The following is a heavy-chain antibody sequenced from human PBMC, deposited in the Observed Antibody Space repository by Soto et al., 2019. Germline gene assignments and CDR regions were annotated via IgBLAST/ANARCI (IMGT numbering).Heavy chain of an antibody. V-gene: IGHV3-53*01. CDR3: ARVRLQWGDALDI. CDR1: GFAVSSNY. D-gene: IGHD4-4*01. CDR2: LYSGSST. Sequence: GGSLRLSCAASGFAVSSNYMSWVRQAPGKGLEWVSILYSGSSTYYADSVRGRFTISRDSSQNTLYLQMNGLRVEDTAVYYCARVRLQWGDALDIWGQGTMVTVSS. J-gene: IGHJ3*02.